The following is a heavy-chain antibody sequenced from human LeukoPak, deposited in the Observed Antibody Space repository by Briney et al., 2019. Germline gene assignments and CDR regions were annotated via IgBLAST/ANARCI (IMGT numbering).Heavy chain of an antibody. D-gene: IGHD5-12*01. Sequence: ASVNASCTASGYTFTSYGISWVRQTPGQGLEWMGWISAYNGNTNYAQKLQGRVTMTTDTSTSTAYMELRSLRSDDTAVYYCARVGAYDYYYYYMDVWGKGTTVTISS. CDR2: ISAYNGNT. CDR1: GYTFTSYG. J-gene: IGHJ6*03. CDR3: ARVGAYDYYYYYMDV. V-gene: IGHV1-18*01.